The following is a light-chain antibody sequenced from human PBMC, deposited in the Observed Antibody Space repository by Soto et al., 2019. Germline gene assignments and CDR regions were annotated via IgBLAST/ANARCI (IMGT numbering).Light chain of an antibody. Sequence: MVLTQSPVPLSLSPGERAPLPCRAGQSGSSYYLAWYQQKPGQAPRLLIYAASSRATGVPERFSGGGSGTEFTLTISRLEPEDFAAYYCQQGSSSPCTFGQGTKVDIK. V-gene: IGKV3-20*01. CDR2: AAS. CDR3: QQGSSSPCT. CDR1: QSGSSYY. J-gene: IGKJ1*01.